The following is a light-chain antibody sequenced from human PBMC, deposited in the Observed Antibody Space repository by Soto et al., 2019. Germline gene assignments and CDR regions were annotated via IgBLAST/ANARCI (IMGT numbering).Light chain of an antibody. CDR2: DVS. CDR3: SSYTINRTRL. CDR1: SSDIGSYDL. J-gene: IGLJ1*01. V-gene: IGLV2-14*01. Sequence: QSALTQPPSVSGSPGQSITISCTGTSSDIGSYDLVSWYQQHPGKAPKVMIYDVSTRPSGVSNRFSGSKSGNTASLTISGLQAEDEADYYCSSYTINRTRLFGKGTKLTVL.